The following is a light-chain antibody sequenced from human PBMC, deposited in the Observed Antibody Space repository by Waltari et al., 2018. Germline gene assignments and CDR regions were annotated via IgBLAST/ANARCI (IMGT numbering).Light chain of an antibody. V-gene: IGKV3-15*01. CDR3: QQYSDWPYT. J-gene: IGKJ2*01. Sequence: EIVMTQSPGTLSVSPGERATLSCRASQSVSSNLAWYQQKPGQAPRLLIYGASTRATGIPARLRGSGSGTEFTLTISSLQSEDFAGYYCQQYSDWPYTFGQGTKLEIK. CDR2: GAS. CDR1: QSVSSN.